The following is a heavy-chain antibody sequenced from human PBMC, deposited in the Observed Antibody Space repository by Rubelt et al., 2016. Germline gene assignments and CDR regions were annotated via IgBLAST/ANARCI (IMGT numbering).Heavy chain of an antibody. CDR1: GGSISSYY. D-gene: IGHD5-24*01. CDR3: ARHTRDGNNLSWLDP. J-gene: IGHJ5*02. V-gene: IGHV4-59*08. CDR2: IYYSGST. Sequence: ETLSLTCTVSGGSISSYYWSWIRQPPGKGLEWIGYIYYSGSTNYNPSLKSRVSIPVDTSKNQFSLKLSSVTAADTAMYYCARHTRDGNNLSWLDPWGQGTLVTVSS.